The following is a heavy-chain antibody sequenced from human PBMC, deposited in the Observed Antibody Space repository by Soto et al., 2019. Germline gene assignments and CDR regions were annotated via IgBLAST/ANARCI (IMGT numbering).Heavy chain of an antibody. J-gene: IGHJ6*02. CDR1: GDSIISSNYY. CDR3: ARIVVIPAAPDYYNYYGVDV. V-gene: IGHV4-39*01. Sequence: SETLSLTCTVSGDSIISSNYYWAWIRQSPGKGLGWIGNMYYSGSTYYNLSLKSRVTMSVDTSKNQLSLKISSVTAADTSVYYCARIVVIPAAPDYYNYYGVDVWGQGTTVTVSS. D-gene: IGHD2-2*01. CDR2: MYYSGST.